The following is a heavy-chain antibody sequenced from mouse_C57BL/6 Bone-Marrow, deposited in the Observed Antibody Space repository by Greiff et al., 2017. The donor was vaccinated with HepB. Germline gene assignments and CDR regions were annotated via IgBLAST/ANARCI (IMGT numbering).Heavy chain of an antibody. CDR1: GYTFTDYY. Sequence: SGPVLVKPGASVKMSCKASGYTFTDYYMNWVKQIHGKSLEWIGVINPYNGGTSYNQKFKGKATLTVDKSSSTAYMELNSLTSEDSAVYYCATLITTVVAFDYWGQGTTLTVSS. CDR3: ATLITTVVAFDY. J-gene: IGHJ2*01. D-gene: IGHD1-1*01. V-gene: IGHV1-19*01. CDR2: INPYNGGT.